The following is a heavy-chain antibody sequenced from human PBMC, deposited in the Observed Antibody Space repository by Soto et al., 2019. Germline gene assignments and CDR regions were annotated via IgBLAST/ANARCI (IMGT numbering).Heavy chain of an antibody. CDR2: ISSSSSYI. CDR1: GFTFSSYS. V-gene: IGHV3-21*01. CDR3: ARDGGPYSSGWYRGWYFDL. J-gene: IGHJ2*01. Sequence: EVQLVESGGGLVKPGGSLRLSCAASGFTFSSYSMNWVRQAPGKGLEWVSSISSSSSYIYYADSVKGRFTISRDNAKNPLYVQMNSLRAEDTAVYYCARDGGPYSSGWYRGWYFDLWGRGTLLTVSS. D-gene: IGHD6-19*01.